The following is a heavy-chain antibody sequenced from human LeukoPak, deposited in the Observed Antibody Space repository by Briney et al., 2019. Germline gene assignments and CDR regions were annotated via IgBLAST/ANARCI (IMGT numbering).Heavy chain of an antibody. D-gene: IGHD5-12*01. CDR3: ARQGRSGYDSYWFDP. V-gene: IGHV4-34*01. J-gene: IGHJ5*02. Sequence: SETLSLTCAVYGGSSSGHYWTWIRQPPGEGLQWIGNIYYTGSTYYNPSPKSRVTISVDTSKNQFSLKLSSVTAADTAVYYCARQGRSGYDSYWFDPWGQGTLVTVSS. CDR2: IYYTGST. CDR1: GGSSSGHY.